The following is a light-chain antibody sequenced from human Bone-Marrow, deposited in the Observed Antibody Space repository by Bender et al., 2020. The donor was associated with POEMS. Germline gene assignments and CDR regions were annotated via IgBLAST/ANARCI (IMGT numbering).Light chain of an antibody. Sequence: QSVLTQPPSASGTPGQRVTISCSGGSIGWNPINWYQQLPATAPRLVIYADDRRPSGVPNRFSASKSGSSASLAISGLQSEDAADYYCSTWDDRLNAWLFGGGTKLTVL. V-gene: IGLV1-44*01. CDR2: ADD. J-gene: IGLJ3*02. CDR1: SIGWNP. CDR3: STWDDRLNAWL.